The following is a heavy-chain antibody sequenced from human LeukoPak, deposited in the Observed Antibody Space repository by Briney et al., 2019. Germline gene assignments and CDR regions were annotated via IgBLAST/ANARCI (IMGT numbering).Heavy chain of an antibody. Sequence: GGSLRLSCAASGFTFSSYWMGWVRQAPGKGLEWVANIKQDGSEKYYVDSVKGRFTISRDNAKNSLYLQTNSLRAEDTAVYYCARGRYCSSSSCSAHFDYWGQGTLVTVSS. CDR3: ARGRYCSSSSCSAHFDY. J-gene: IGHJ4*02. CDR1: GFTFSSYW. CDR2: IKQDGSEK. V-gene: IGHV3-7*01. D-gene: IGHD2-2*01.